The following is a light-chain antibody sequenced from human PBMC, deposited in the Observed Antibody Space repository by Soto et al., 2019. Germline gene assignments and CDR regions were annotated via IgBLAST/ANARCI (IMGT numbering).Light chain of an antibody. V-gene: IGKV1-5*01. Sequence: IQMTQPPSTLSACVGERDTITCRASQSVSNWLAWYQQKPGKAPKLLIYDVSSLKSGVPSRFSGSGSGTEFILTISSLQPDDCATYYCQQFDSYSWTFGQATKVDIK. J-gene: IGKJ1*01. CDR2: DVS. CDR3: QQFDSYSWT. CDR1: QSVSNW.